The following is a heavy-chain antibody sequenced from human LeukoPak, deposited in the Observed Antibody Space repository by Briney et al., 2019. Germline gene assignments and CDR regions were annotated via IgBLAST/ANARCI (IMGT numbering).Heavy chain of an antibody. V-gene: IGHV1-69*13. Sequence: SVKVSCKASGGTFINFAITWVRRAPGQGLEWMGGIIPMFGTANYAQKFQGRVTFTAGESTSTAYMELSSLRSEDTAVYYCARDLLMYYDGSGESTWGQGTLVTVSS. CDR2: IIPMFGTA. J-gene: IGHJ5*02. D-gene: IGHD3-10*01. CDR1: GGTFINFA. CDR3: ARDLLMYYDGSGEST.